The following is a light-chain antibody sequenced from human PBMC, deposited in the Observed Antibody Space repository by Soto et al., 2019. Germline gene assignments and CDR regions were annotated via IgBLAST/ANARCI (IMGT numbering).Light chain of an antibody. J-gene: IGLJ3*02. Sequence: QSVLTQPPSVSGAPGQRVTISCTGSSSNIGAGYDVHWYQQRPGTAPKLLIYDNNKRPSGIPDRFSGSKSGTSATLGITGLQTGDEADYYCGTWDSSLSAEWVFGGGTQLTVL. CDR3: GTWDSSLSAEWV. CDR1: SSNIGAGYD. V-gene: IGLV1-51*01. CDR2: DNN.